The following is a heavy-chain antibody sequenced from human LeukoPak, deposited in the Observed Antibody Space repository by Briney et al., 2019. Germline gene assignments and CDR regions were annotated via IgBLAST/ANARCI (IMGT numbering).Heavy chain of an antibody. CDR3: ARAPPVAGSDYFDY. J-gene: IGHJ4*02. D-gene: IGHD6-19*01. CDR2: ISSSSSYI. Sequence: GGSLRLSCAASGFTFGSYSMNWVRQAPGKGLEWVSSISSSSSYIYYADSVKGRFTISRDNAKNSLYLQMNSLRAEDTAVYYCARAPPVAGSDYFDYWGQGTLVTVSS. V-gene: IGHV3-21*01. CDR1: GFTFGSYS.